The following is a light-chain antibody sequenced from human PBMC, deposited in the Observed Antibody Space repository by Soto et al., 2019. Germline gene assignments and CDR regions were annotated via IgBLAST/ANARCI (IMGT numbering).Light chain of an antibody. CDR3: GSYAGSYMYV. CDR2: GVS. CDR1: SSDVGDYNY. Sequence: QSALTQPRSVSGSPGQSVTISCTGTSSDVGDYNYVSWYQQHPGKAHKLIIYGVSKRPSGVPDLFSGSKSVNTASLTISVLQAEDEADYYCGSYAGSYMYVFGTGTKLTVL. V-gene: IGLV2-11*01. J-gene: IGLJ1*01.